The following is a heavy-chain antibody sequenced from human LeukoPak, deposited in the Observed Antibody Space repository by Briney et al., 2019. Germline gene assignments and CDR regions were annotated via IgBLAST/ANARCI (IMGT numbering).Heavy chain of an antibody. V-gene: IGHV3-7*01. J-gene: IGHJ4*02. CDR2: IKQDGSEK. Sequence: GGTLRLPCAASGFTFSSYWMSWVRQDPGKGLEWVANIKQDGSEKYYVDSVKGRFTISRDNANNSLYLQMNSLRAEDTAVYYCARGRGGLLWFGEFNSWGQGTLVTVSS. D-gene: IGHD3-10*01. CDR1: GFTFSSYW. CDR3: ARGRGGLLWFGEFNS.